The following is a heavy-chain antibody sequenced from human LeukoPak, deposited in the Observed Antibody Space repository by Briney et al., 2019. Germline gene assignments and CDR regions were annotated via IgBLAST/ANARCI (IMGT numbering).Heavy chain of an antibody. D-gene: IGHD2-15*01. CDR1: GFTFSSYS. J-gene: IGHJ3*02. Sequence: GGSLRLSCAASGFTFSSYSMNWVRQAPGKGLEWVSYISSSSSTIYYADSVKGRFTISRDNAKNSLYLQMNSLRAEDTAVYYCARGHYCSGGSCYRAFDIWGQGTMVTVSS. CDR3: ARGHYCSGGSCYRAFDI. CDR2: ISSSSSTI. V-gene: IGHV3-48*01.